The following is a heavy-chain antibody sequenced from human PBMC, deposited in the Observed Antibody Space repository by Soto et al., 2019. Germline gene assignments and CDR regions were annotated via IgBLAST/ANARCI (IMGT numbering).Heavy chain of an antibody. J-gene: IGHJ6*02. CDR2: ISGTGGGT. CDR3: AKDRTVYSDFWSGSHSREV. D-gene: IGHD3-3*01. V-gene: IGHV3-23*01. CDR1: GFTFRTYA. Sequence: QTGGSLRLSCAASGFTFRTYAMNWVRQAPGKGLEWVSGISGTGGGTYSAGSVKGRFTISRDNSKNTLYLQMNSLRAEDTAAYYCAKDRTVYSDFWSGSHSREVWVQGTTVTVSS.